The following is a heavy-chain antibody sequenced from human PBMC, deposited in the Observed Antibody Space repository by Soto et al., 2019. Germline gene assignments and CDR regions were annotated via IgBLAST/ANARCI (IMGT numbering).Heavy chain of an antibody. V-gene: IGHV5-51*01. CDR1: GYSFTSYW. CDR2: IYPGDSDT. J-gene: IGHJ4*02. Sequence: RGESLKISCKGSGYSFTSYWIGWVRQMPGKGLEWMGIIYPGDSDTRYSPSFQGQVTISVDRSTSTAYLQWSSLSASDTAMYYCARHGKFSAMTNFFDSWGQGTLVTVSS. D-gene: IGHD1-1*01. CDR3: ARHGKFSAMTNFFDS.